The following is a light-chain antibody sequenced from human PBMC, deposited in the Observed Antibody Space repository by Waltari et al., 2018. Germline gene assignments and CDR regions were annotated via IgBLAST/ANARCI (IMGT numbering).Light chain of an antibody. CDR2: AAS. J-gene: IGKJ2*01. CDR1: QSITLY. Sequence: DIQMTQSPSSLSASVGDKFTITCRASQSITLYVDWYQQKPGKAPKLLIYAASTLQTGVPSRFSGSGSGTEFTVTISSVQSEDFATYYCQQSYKTPYTFGQGTKLEI. V-gene: IGKV1-39*01. CDR3: QQSYKTPYT.